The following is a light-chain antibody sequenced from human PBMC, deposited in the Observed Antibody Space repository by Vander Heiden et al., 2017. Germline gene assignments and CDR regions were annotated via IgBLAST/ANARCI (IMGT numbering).Light chain of an antibody. CDR3: QQRSSGVT. CDR1: QSVSSY. CDR2: DAS. J-gene: IGKJ1*01. Sequence: EIVLTQSPATLSLSPGERATLSCRASQSVSSYLAWYQQKPGQAPRLLIYDASNRATSIPARFSGSGSGTDFTLTISSLEPEDFAVYYCQQRSSGVTFGQGTKVEIK. V-gene: IGKV3-11*01.